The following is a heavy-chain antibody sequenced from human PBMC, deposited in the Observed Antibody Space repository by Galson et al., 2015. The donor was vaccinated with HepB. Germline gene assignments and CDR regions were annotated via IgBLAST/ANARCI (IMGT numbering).Heavy chain of an antibody. J-gene: IGHJ6*02. CDR3: ASARFLPEYYYYYGMDV. Sequence: SVKVSCKASGYTFTSYYMHWVRQAPGQGLEWMGIINPSGGSTSYAQKFQGRVTMTRDTSTSTVYMELSSLRSEDTAVYYCASARFLPEYYYYYGMDVWGQGTTVTVSS. D-gene: IGHD3-3*01. CDR2: INPSGGST. V-gene: IGHV1-46*03. CDR1: GYTFTSYY.